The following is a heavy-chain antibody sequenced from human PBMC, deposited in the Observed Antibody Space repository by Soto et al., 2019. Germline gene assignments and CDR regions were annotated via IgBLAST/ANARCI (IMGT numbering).Heavy chain of an antibody. CDR2: ISGSGDST. V-gene: IGHV3-23*01. Sequence: CGSLRLSCSASGFTFSNYVMTWYRQAPGKGLEWVSAISGSGDSTYYADSVKGRFTISRDNSKNMLYLQMNSLRAEDTAVYYCAKVSAGTRYDCWSGLDYWGEGILVTVSS. D-gene: IGHD3-3*01. CDR1: GFTFSNYV. J-gene: IGHJ4*02. CDR3: AKVSAGTRYDCWSGLDY.